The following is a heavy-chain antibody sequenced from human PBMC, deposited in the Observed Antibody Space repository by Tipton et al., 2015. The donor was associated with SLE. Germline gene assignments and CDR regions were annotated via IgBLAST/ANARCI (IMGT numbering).Heavy chain of an antibody. CDR1: GGSISSSSYY. Sequence: TLSLTCTVSGGSISSSSYYWGWIRQPPGKGLEWIGSIYYSGSIYYNPSLKSRVTITVDTSKNQFSLKLSSVTAADTAVYYCAREREIVVVIADTFDIWGQGTMVTVSS. J-gene: IGHJ3*02. CDR2: IYYSGSI. D-gene: IGHD3-22*01. CDR3: AREREIVVVIADTFDI. V-gene: IGHV4-39*07.